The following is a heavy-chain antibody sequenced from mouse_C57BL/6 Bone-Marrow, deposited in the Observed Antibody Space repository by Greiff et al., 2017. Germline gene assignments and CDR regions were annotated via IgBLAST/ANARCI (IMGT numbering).Heavy chain of an antibody. Sequence: VQLQQSGAELVRPGASVKLSCTASGFNIKDDYMHWVKQRPEQGLEWIGWFDPENGDTEYASKFQGKATITADTSSNTAYLQLSSLTSEDTAVYYCTRIDYVFAYWGQGTLVTVSA. CDR1: GFNIKDDY. CDR2: FDPENGDT. V-gene: IGHV14-4*01. CDR3: TRIDYVFAY. D-gene: IGHD2-13*01. J-gene: IGHJ3*01.